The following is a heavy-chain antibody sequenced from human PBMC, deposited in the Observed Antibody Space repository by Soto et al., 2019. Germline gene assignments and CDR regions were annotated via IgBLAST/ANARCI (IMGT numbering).Heavy chain of an antibody. Sequence: GESLKISCKGSGYSFTSYWIGWVRQMPGKGLEWMGIIYPGDSDTRYSPSFQGQVTISADKSISTAYLQWSSLKASDTAMYYCARHGRGSGDYYYYYGMDVWGQGTTVTVSS. V-gene: IGHV5-51*01. J-gene: IGHJ6*02. D-gene: IGHD1-26*01. CDR1: GYSFTSYW. CDR2: IYPGDSDT. CDR3: ARHGRGSGDYYYYYGMDV.